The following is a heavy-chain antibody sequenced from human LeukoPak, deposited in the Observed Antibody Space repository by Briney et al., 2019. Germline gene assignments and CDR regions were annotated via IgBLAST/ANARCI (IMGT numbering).Heavy chain of an antibody. CDR2: IYSGGST. J-gene: IGHJ4*02. CDR3: ARGNAMIVVAKLDY. CDR1: GFTVSSNY. D-gene: IGHD3-22*01. Sequence: GGSLRLSCAASGFTVSSNYMSWVRQAPGKGLEWVSIIYSGGSTFYADSVKGRFTISRDNSKNTLYLQMNSLRAEDTAVFYCARGNAMIVVAKLDYWGQGALITVSS. V-gene: IGHV3-53*05.